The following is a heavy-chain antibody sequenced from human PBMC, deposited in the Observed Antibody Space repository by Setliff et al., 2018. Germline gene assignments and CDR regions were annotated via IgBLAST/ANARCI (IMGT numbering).Heavy chain of an antibody. J-gene: IGHJ3*01. CDR3: ARSPANGGHDAFDV. Sequence: ETLSLTCTVSGGPISSAGYYWTWVRQAPGKGLEWVSSISDSSIYIYYVDSVKGRFTISRDNAQNSLYLQMDSLRAEDTAVYYCARSPANGGHDAFDVWGQGTMVTVSS. CDR1: GGPISSAGYY. V-gene: IGHV3-21*01. D-gene: IGHD6-25*01. CDR2: ISDSSIYI.